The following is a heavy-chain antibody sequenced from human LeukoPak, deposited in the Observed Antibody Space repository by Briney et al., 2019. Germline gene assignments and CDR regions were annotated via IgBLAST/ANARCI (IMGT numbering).Heavy chain of an antibody. J-gene: IGHJ4*02. D-gene: IGHD6-19*01. CDR1: GFTFNSYA. Sequence: GGSLILSCAASGFTFNSYAMYWVRLAPGKGLEWVSGIFGSGGSAHYADSVKGRFTISRDNSKNTVYLQMDSLRVEDTAVYYCGKTTTGYSSGRYPGWPVDYWGQGTLVTVSS. V-gene: IGHV3-23*01. CDR3: GKTTTGYSSGRYPGWPVDY. CDR2: IFGSGGSA.